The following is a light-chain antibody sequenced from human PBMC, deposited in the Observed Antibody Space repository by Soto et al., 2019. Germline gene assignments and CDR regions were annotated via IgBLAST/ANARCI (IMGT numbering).Light chain of an antibody. Sequence: QSALTQPASVSGSPGQSITISCTGTSSDVGGYNYVSWFQQHPGKAPKLLIYDVRNRPSGISNRFSGSKSGNTASLTISGLQAEDEADYYCNSYTISSTYVFGTGTKVTVL. CDR1: SSDVGGYNY. V-gene: IGLV2-14*01. CDR3: NSYTISSTYV. CDR2: DVR. J-gene: IGLJ1*01.